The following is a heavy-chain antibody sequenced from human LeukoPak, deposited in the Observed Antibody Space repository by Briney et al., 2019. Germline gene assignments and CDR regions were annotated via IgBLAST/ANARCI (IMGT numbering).Heavy chain of an antibody. J-gene: IGHJ4*02. Sequence: SETLSLTCAVYGGSFSGYYWSWIRQPPGKGLEWIGYIYYSGSTNYNPSLKSRVTISVDTSKNQFSLKLTSVTAADTAVYYCARDVGYSYGPAGYWGQGTLVTVSS. D-gene: IGHD5-18*01. CDR3: ARDVGYSYGPAGY. CDR1: GGSFSGYY. V-gene: IGHV4-59*12. CDR2: IYYSGST.